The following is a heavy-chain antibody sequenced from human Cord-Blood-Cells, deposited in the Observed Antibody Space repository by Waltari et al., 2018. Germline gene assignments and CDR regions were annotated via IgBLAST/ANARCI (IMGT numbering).Heavy chain of an antibody. CDR3: ARTDSSSSGFYYYGMDV. V-gene: IGHV1-18*01. D-gene: IGHD6-6*01. CDR1: GYPFTSYG. CDR2: ISAYNGNT. Sequence: QVQLVQAGAEVKKPGASVKVSGKAAGYPFTSYGIRWVRQAPGQRLEWMGWISAYNGNTNYGQKLQGRVTMTTDTSTSTAYMELRSLRSDDTAVYYCARTDSSSSGFYYYGMDVWGQGTTVTVSS. J-gene: IGHJ6*02.